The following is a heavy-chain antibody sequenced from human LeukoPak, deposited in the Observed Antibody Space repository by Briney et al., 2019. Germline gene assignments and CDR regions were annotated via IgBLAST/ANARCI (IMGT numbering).Heavy chain of an antibody. D-gene: IGHD2-2*01. CDR3: AKDQDCSTTSCYRYFDY. CDR2: ISGSGGIT. V-gene: IGHV3-23*01. CDR1: GSTFSNSA. J-gene: IGHJ4*02. Sequence: PGGSLRLSCAASGSTFSNSAMSWVRQAPGKGLEWVSTISGSGGITYYADSVKGRFTISRDNSKNTLYLQMNSLRAEDTAVYYCAKDQDCSTTSCYRYFDYWGQGTLVTVSS.